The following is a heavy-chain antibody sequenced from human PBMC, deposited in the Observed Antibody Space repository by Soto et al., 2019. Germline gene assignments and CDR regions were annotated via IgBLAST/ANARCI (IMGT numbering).Heavy chain of an antibody. CDR3: ARSSGGNFGIIIEGTNWFAP. CDR1: RDTFTSYY. V-gene: IGHV1-46*01. D-gene: IGHD1-26*01. Sequence: ASVKVSCKAPRDTFTSYYINWVRQAPGQGLEWMGVINPHGGSTAYAQKFKGRVTLTRDTSASTVYMEVSSMTSEETAMYYCARSSGGNFGIIIEGTNWFAPWGQGNLVTVSS. CDR2: INPHGGST. J-gene: IGHJ5*02.